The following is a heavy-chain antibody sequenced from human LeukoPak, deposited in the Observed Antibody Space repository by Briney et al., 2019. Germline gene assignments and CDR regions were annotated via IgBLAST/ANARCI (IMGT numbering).Heavy chain of an antibody. J-gene: IGHJ3*02. D-gene: IGHD2-2*01. CDR1: GGSISSGNYY. CDR2: IFYSGST. Sequence: DPSQTLSLTCTVSGGSISSGNYYWNWIRQHPEKSLEWIGYIFYSGSTYYNPSLKSRVTISVDTSKNQFSLKLSSVTAADTAVYYCARSYCSSSCYAVGAFDIWGQGTVVTVSS. CDR3: ARSYCSSSCYAVGAFDI. V-gene: IGHV4-31*03.